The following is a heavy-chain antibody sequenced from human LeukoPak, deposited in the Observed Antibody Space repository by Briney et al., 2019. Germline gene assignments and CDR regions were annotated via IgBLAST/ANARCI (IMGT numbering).Heavy chain of an antibody. D-gene: IGHD5-12*01. V-gene: IGHV4-31*03. Sequence: SQTLSLTCTVSGGSISSGGYYWSWIRQHPGKGLEWIGYIYYSGSTYYNPSLKSRVTISVDTSKNQFSLKLSSVTAADTAVYYCASLYSGYEFVDYWGQGTLVTVSS. CDR2: IYYSGST. J-gene: IGHJ4*02. CDR3: ASLYSGYEFVDY. CDR1: GGSISSGGYY.